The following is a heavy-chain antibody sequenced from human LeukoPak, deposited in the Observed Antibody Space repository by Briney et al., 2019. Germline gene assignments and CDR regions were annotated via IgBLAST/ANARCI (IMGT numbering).Heavy chain of an antibody. CDR2: IYHSGST. J-gene: IGHJ6*02. CDR1: GGSISSSNW. V-gene: IGHV4-4*02. CDR3: ARGGRDIVVVPAAIVYYYYYYGMDV. D-gene: IGHD2-2*01. Sequence: SETLSLTCAVSGGSISSSNWWSWARQPPGKGLEWIGEIYHSGSTNYNPSLKSRVTISVDKSKNQFSLKLSSVTAADTAVYYCARGGRDIVVVPAAIVYYYYYYGMDVWGQGTTVTVSS.